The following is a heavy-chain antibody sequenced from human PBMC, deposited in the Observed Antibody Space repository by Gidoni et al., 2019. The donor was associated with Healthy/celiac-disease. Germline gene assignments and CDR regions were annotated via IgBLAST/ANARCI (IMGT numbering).Heavy chain of an antibody. J-gene: IGHJ6*02. D-gene: IGHD2-15*01. CDR3: ARLGYCSGGSCYDTYYYYGMDV. V-gene: IGHV3-9*01. Sequence: EVQLVESGGGLVQPGRSLRLSCAASGFTFDDYAMHWVRQAPGKGLEWVSGISWNSGSIGYADSVKGRFTISRDNAKNSLYLQMNSLRAEDTALYYCARLGYCSGGSCYDTYYYYGMDVWGQGTTVTVSS. CDR1: GFTFDDYA. CDR2: ISWNSGSI.